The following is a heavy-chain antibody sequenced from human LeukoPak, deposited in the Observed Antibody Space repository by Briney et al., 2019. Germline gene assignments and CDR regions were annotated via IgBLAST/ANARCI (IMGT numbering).Heavy chain of an antibody. CDR2: IRNDRIT. CDR1: GLTFSDAW. V-gene: IGHV3-15*01. CDR3: TWMATIFTVDY. D-gene: IGHD5-12*01. J-gene: IGHJ4*02. Sequence: GGSLRLSCVLSGLTFSDAWMSWVRQAPGKGLEWVGRIRNDRITDYAAPVQGRFSISRDNSKNTLYLQMNSLRTEDTGMYFCTWMATIFTVDYWGQGTLVTVSS.